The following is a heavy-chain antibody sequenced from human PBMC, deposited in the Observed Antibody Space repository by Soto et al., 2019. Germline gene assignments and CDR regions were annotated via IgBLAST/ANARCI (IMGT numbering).Heavy chain of an antibody. CDR3: AKLGDDFWSGYAVDYYGMDV. Sequence: GGSLRLSCAASGFTFSSYAMSWVRQSPGKGLEWVSAISGSGGSTYYADSVKGRFTISRDNSKNTLYLQMNSLRAEDTAVYYCAKLGDDFWSGYAVDYYGMDVWGQGTTVTVSS. D-gene: IGHD3-3*01. CDR1: GFTFSSYA. V-gene: IGHV3-23*01. CDR2: ISGSGGST. J-gene: IGHJ6*02.